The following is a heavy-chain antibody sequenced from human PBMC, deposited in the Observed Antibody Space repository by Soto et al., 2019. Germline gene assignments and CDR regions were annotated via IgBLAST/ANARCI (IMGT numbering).Heavy chain of an antibody. CDR1: GGTFSSYA. CDR2: IIPIFGTA. V-gene: IGHV1-69*13. CDR3: ARGTRLTYYYDSSGYYRHHDAFDI. Sequence: SVKVSCKASGGTFSSYAISWVRQAPGQGLEWMGGIIPIFGTANYAQKFQGRVTITADESTSTAYMELSSLRSEDTAVYYCARGTRLTYYYDSSGYYRHHDAFDIWGQGTMVTVSS. D-gene: IGHD3-22*01. J-gene: IGHJ3*02.